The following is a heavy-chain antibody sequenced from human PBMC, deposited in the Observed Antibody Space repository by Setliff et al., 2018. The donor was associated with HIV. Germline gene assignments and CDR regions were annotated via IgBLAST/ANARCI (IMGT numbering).Heavy chain of an antibody. D-gene: IGHD1-26*01. CDR1: GFTFSDYP. CDR2: IRSKVDGGAA. Sequence: GSLRLSCATSGFTFSDYPMSWFRQAPGKGLEWVSFIRSKVDGGAADYAAPVKGRFTISRDDSKNTLYLQMNSLKTEDTAVYYCTTDLGGSYHGWNYWGQGTLVTVSS. J-gene: IGHJ4*02. CDR3: TTDLGGSYHGWNY. V-gene: IGHV3-49*03.